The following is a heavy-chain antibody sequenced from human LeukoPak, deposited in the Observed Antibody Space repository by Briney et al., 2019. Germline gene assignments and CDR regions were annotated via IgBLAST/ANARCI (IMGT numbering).Heavy chain of an antibody. CDR3: ARVPAAISSMDV. J-gene: IGHJ6*04. Sequence: SETLSLTCTVSGYSISSGYYWVWIRQPPGKGLEWIGSIYHSGSTNYNPSLKSRVTISVDTSKNQFSLKLSSVTAADTAVYYCARVPAAISSMDVWGKGTTVTISS. V-gene: IGHV4-38-2*02. D-gene: IGHD2-2*02. CDR2: IYHSGST. CDR1: GYSISSGYY.